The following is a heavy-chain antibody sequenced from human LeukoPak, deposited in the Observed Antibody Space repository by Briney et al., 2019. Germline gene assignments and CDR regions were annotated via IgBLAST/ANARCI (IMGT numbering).Heavy chain of an antibody. J-gene: IGHJ4*02. CDR3: VRDGQGSTPLDY. D-gene: IGHD2-15*01. CDR1: GFTFSSYS. V-gene: IGHV3-21*01. CDR2: ISSSSSYI. Sequence: GGSLRLSCAASGFTFSSYSMNWVRQAPGKGLEWVSSISSSSSYIYYADSVKGRFTISRDNAKNSLYLQMNSLRAEDTAVYFCVRDGQGSTPLDYWGQGTLVTVSS.